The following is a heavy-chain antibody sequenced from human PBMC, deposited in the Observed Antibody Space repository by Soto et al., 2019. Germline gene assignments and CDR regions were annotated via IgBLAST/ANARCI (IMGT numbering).Heavy chain of an antibody. Sequence: QVQLVQSGAEVKKPGASVKVSCKASGYTFTGYYMHWVRQAPGQGLEWMGWINPNSGGTNYAQKFQGWVTMTRHTSISTAYMELSRLRSDDTAVYYCARGHTLVWTQGWNDYRGQGTLVTVSS. J-gene: IGHJ4*02. CDR2: INPNSGGT. CDR3: ARGHTLVWTQGWNDY. CDR1: GYTFTGYY. D-gene: IGHD1-1*01. V-gene: IGHV1-2*04.